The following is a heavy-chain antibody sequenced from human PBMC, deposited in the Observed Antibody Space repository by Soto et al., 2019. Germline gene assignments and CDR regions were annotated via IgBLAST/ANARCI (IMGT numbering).Heavy chain of an antibody. V-gene: IGHV3-23*01. CDR2: ISGSGLKI. CDR1: GFNFRGYA. Sequence: VGSLRLSCVGSGFNFRGYAMSWVRQAPGKGPEWVAGISGSGLKISYTDCVKGRFTISRDNSKNTLFLQMHSLRASDTAIYFCAKEGTDYPGALDDAIDLWGQGTAVTVSS. J-gene: IGHJ3*01. D-gene: IGHD1-7*01. CDR3: AKEGTDYPGALDDAIDL.